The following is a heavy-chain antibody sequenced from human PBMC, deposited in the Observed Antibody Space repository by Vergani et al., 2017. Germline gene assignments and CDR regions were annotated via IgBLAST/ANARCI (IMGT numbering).Heavy chain of an antibody. Sequence: VQLVESGGGLIQPGGSLRLSCAASGFTFSSYAMHWVRQAPGKGLEGVAVISNDGSNKYYADSVKGRFTISRDNSKKTMYLQMNRLRAEDTSVSDCAKDGGGYYYDSSGFLDDWGQGTLVTVSS. D-gene: IGHD3-22*01. CDR3: AKDGGGYYYDSSGFLDD. CDR2: ISNDGSNK. J-gene: IGHJ4*02. V-gene: IGHV3-30*01. CDR1: GFTFSSYA.